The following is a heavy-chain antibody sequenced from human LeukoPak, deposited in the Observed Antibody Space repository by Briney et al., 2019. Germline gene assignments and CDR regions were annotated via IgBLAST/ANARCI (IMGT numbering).Heavy chain of an antibody. V-gene: IGHV4-39*07. D-gene: IGHD4-17*01. Sequence: PSETLSLTCTVSGGSISSSSYYWGWIRQPPGKGLEWIGSIYYSGSTYYNPSLKSRVTISVDTSKNQFSLKLSSVTAADTAVYYCARKTRYGDSANFDYWGQGTLVTVSS. CDR2: IYYSGST. CDR1: GGSISSSSYY. CDR3: ARKTRYGDSANFDY. J-gene: IGHJ4*02.